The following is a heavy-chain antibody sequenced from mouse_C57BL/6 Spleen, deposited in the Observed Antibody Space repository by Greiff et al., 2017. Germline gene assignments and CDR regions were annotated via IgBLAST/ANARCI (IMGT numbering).Heavy chain of an antibody. Sequence: QVQLQQSGAELVKPGASVKISCKVSGYTFTTHPIQWLKQRPGKGLEWIGNIYPNYGGTKYNETFKGKATLTADKSSSTPYLELSRLTSDDSAVYYCARREQTCAMDYWGQGTSVTVSS. J-gene: IGHJ4*01. CDR3: ARREQTCAMDY. CDR1: GYTFTTHP. V-gene: IGHV1-78*01. CDR2: IYPNYGGT.